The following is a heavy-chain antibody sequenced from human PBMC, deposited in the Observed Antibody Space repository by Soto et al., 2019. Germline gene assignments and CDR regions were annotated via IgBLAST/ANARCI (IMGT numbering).Heavy chain of an antibody. CDR1: GFTFNNYA. CDR3: AKAGGAAGTVDYFDY. D-gene: IGHD6-13*01. Sequence: DVQLLESGGGLVQPGGSLRLSCAASGFTFNNYAINWVRQPPGKGLEWVSVISGSAGSTYYADSVKGRFTITRDNSKNTLYLQMSSLRVEDTAVYYCAKAGGAAGTVDYFDYWGQGTLVTVSS. V-gene: IGHV3-23*01. CDR2: ISGSAGST. J-gene: IGHJ4*02.